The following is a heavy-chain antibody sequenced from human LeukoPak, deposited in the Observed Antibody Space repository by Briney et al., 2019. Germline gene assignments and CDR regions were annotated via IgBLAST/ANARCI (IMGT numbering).Heavy chain of an antibody. V-gene: IGHV1-18*01. J-gene: IGHJ4*02. CDR1: GYTFTSYG. D-gene: IGHD2-2*02. Sequence: ASVKVSCKASGYTFTSYGISWVRQAPGQGLEWMGWISAYNGNTNYAQKLQGRVTMTTDTSTSTAYMELRSLRSDDTAVYYCARAAGYCSSTSCYIFDYRGQGTLVTAAS. CDR2: ISAYNGNT. CDR3: ARAAGYCSSTSCYIFDY.